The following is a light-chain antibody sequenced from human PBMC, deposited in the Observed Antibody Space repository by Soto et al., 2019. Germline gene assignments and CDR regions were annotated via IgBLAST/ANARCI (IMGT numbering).Light chain of an antibody. Sequence: DIQMTQSPSFVSASVGDRVTLTCRASQYISTWLAWYQQRLGEAPRLLIFSASTLKNGIPARFSGSGSGTDFTLTISGLQPEDFATYSCQQGRTSPFSFGPGTKV. CDR3: QQGRTSPFS. CDR1: QYISTW. V-gene: IGKV1D-12*01. CDR2: SAS. J-gene: IGKJ3*01.